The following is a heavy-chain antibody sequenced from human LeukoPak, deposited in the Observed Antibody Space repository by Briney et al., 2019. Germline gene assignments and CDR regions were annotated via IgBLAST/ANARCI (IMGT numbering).Heavy chain of an antibody. Sequence: SETLSLTCTISDGFINGYYWTWIRQPAGKGLEWIGRLYSSGTTYYSPSLKSRVTMSLDTSKNQFSLNLSSVTAADTAVYFCARGVSAVTVDSWGQGTLVTVSS. CDR1: DGFINGYY. CDR3: ARGVSAVTVDS. V-gene: IGHV4-4*07. J-gene: IGHJ4*02. D-gene: IGHD4-17*01. CDR2: LYSSGTT.